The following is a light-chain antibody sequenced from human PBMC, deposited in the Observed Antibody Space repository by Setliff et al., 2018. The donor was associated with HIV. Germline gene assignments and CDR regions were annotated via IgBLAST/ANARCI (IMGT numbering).Light chain of an antibody. Sequence: QSALAQPASVSGSPGQSITISCTGTSSDVGGYNYVSWYQQHPGNAPKLMIFEVNNRPSGVSNRFSGSKSGNTASLIISGLQAEDEADYYCSSYTSSTTPVIFGGGTKVTVL. CDR3: SSYTSSTTPVI. CDR1: SSDVGGYNY. J-gene: IGLJ2*01. V-gene: IGLV2-14*01. CDR2: EVN.